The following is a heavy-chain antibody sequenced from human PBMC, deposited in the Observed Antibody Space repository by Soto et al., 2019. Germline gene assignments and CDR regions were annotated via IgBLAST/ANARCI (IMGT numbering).Heavy chain of an antibody. CDR3: ARGELSSSQPIYYYYGMDV. Sequence: SETLSLTCTVSGGSISSSRYYWAWIRQAPGKGLEWVGYIYYSGSTYYNPSLKSRVTISVDTSKNQFSLKLSSVTAADTAVYYCARGELSSSQPIYYYYGMDVWGQGTTVTVSS. V-gene: IGHV4-39*07. CDR2: IYYSGST. CDR1: GGSISSSRYY. J-gene: IGHJ6*02. D-gene: IGHD6-6*01.